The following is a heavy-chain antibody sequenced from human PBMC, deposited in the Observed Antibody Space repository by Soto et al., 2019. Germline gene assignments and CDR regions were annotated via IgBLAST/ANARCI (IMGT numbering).Heavy chain of an antibody. D-gene: IGHD3-3*01. CDR3: ARGSATGSPVS. Sequence: ASVKASCKASGYTFTRYTMHWVRQAPGQRLEWMGWINPDNGNTKSSQKFQDRVIITRDTSASTAYMDLSSLRSEDTAVYYCARGSATGSPVSRGQGPLGSVSS. V-gene: IGHV1-3*01. CDR1: GYTFTRYT. CDR2: INPDNGNT. J-gene: IGHJ1*01.